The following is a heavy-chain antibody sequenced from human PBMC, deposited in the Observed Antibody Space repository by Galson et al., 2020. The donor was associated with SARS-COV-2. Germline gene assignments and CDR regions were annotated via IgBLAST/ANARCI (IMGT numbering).Heavy chain of an antibody. D-gene: IGHD4-4*01. J-gene: IGHJ4*02. Sequence: GGSLRLSCAAYGFTFRNVWMSWVSQAPGKGLAWVGRSYRRTDGETIDYTAPVKGRFTISRDDSKSTLHLHMNSLKTEDTGVYYCTVCHDSNFPYCRFASWGQGPLFSASP. CDR3: TVCHDSNFPYCRFAS. CDR2: SYRRTDGETI. V-gene: IGHV3-15*01. CDR1: GFTFRNVW.